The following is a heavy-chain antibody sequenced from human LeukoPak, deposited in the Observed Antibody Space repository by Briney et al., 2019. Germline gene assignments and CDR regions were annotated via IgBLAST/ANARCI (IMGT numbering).Heavy chain of an antibody. J-gene: IGHJ4*02. CDR2: TRNKANSYTT. CDR1: GFTFSDHY. D-gene: IGHD5-24*01. V-gene: IGHV3-72*01. CDR3: ARALRDGYSNGDY. Sequence: PGGSLRLSCAASGFTFSDHYMDWVRQAPGKGLEWVGRTRNKANSYTTEYAASVKGRFTISRDDSKNSLYLQMNSLRAEDTAVYYCARALRDGYSNGDYWGQGTLVTVSS.